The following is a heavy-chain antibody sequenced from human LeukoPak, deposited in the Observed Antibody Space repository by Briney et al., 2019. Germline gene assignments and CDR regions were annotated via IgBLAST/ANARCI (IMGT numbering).Heavy chain of an antibody. CDR3: AKDSYYDFWSGYGIDY. J-gene: IGHJ4*02. D-gene: IGHD3-3*01. Sequence: GASLRLSCAASGFTFSSYAMSWVRQAPGKGLEWVSAISGSGGSTYYADSVKGRFTISRDNSKNTLYLQMNSLRAEDTAVYYCAKDSYYDFWSGYGIDYWGQGTLVTVSS. V-gene: IGHV3-23*01. CDR2: ISGSGGST. CDR1: GFTFSSYA.